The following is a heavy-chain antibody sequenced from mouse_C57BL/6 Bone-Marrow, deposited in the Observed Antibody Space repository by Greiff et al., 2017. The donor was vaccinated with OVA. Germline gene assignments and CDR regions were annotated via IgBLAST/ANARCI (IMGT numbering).Heavy chain of an antibody. J-gene: IGHJ2*01. CDR3: ARNYGSSLDY. CDR2: IYPRSGNT. D-gene: IGHD1-1*01. V-gene: IGHV1-81*01. Sequence: QVQLKESGAELARPGASVKLSCKASGYTFTSYGISWVKQRTGQGLEWIGEIYPRSGNTYYNEKFKGKATLTADKSSSTAYMELRSLTSEDSAVYFCARNYGSSLDYWGQGTTLTVSS. CDR1: GYTFTSYG.